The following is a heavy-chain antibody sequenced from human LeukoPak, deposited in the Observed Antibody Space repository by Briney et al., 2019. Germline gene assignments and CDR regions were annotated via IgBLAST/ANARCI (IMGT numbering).Heavy chain of an antibody. CDR2: INPIGGST. D-gene: IGHD6-13*01. V-gene: IGHV1-46*01. CDR1: GYTFTSDY. J-gene: IGHJ4*02. CDR3: ARSQGSNWSVFFDY. Sequence: ASVKGSCEASGYTFTSDYMHWVRQAPGQGLVCVGIINPIGGSTNYAQKFQGRVTMTRDTSTSTVYMELSSLRSEDTAVYYCARSQGSNWSVFFDYWGQGTLVTVSS.